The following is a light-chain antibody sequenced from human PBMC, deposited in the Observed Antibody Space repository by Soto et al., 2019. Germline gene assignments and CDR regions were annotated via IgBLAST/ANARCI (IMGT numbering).Light chain of an antibody. CDR3: QQTDSCPRT. Sequence: DIRMTQSPSSLSASVGDRVTITCRASQSISSYLNWYQHKPGKAPKLLIYTASSLQTGVPSRFSGSRSGTDFALTISSLQRDDFATYYCQQTDSCPRTFGQGTKVDI. CDR2: TAS. CDR1: QSISSY. J-gene: IGKJ1*01. V-gene: IGKV1-39*01.